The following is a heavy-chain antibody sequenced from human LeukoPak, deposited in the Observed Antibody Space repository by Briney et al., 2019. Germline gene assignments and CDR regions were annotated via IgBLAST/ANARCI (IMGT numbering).Heavy chain of an antibody. D-gene: IGHD3-22*01. CDR1: GFTFSSYA. V-gene: IGHV3-23*01. Sequence: GGALRLSFAAPGFTFSSYAMSWVRQAPGKGLELVSAICGSGGSTYYADSVKGRFTISRDNSKNTLYLQMNSLRAEDTAVYYCATSRGYYYDSSGYYYFDYWGQGTLVTVSS. CDR3: ATSRGYYYDSSGYYYFDY. CDR2: ICGSGGST. J-gene: IGHJ4*02.